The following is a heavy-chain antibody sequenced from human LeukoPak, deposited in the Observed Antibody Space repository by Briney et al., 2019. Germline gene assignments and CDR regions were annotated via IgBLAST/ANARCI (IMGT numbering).Heavy chain of an antibody. J-gene: IGHJ4*01. CDR3: ARGRDDRPVDY. Sequence: SQTLALTCTVSGGSIRRGDYYLSWIRQPPGKGLEWVGYIYYSGSTYYNPSLKSRVTISVDTSKNQFSLKLSSVTAADTAVYYCARGRDDRPVDYWGQGTLVTVSS. V-gene: IGHV4-30-4*08. D-gene: IGHD5-24*01. CDR1: GGSIRRGDYY. CDR2: IYYSGST.